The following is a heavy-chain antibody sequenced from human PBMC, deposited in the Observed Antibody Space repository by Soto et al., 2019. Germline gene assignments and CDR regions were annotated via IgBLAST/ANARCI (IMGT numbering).Heavy chain of an antibody. Sequence: QVQLVQSGAEVKKPGSSVKVSCKASGGTFSSYAISWVRQAPGQGLEWMGGIIPIFGTSKYAQKFQGRVTMTADESTSTAYMELSGLRSEDTAVDYCAKDGIVATIAAYYYGMEVWGQGTTVTVSS. CDR3: AKDGIVATIAAYYYGMEV. CDR2: IIPIFGTS. CDR1: GGTFSSYA. J-gene: IGHJ6*02. V-gene: IGHV1-69*12. D-gene: IGHD5-12*01.